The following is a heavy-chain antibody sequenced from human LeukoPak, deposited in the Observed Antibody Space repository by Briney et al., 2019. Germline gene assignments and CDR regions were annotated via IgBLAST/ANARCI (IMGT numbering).Heavy chain of an antibody. CDR3: AKEIAVADLFDY. J-gene: IGHJ4*02. D-gene: IGHD6-19*01. CDR1: GFTFSSYW. V-gene: IGHV3-7*01. CDR2: IKQDGSEK. Sequence: GGSLRLSCAASGFTFSSYWVSWVRQAPGKGLEWVANIKQDGSEKYYVDSVKGRFTISRDNAKNSLYLQMNSLRAEDTAVYYCAKEIAVADLFDYWGQGTLVTVSS.